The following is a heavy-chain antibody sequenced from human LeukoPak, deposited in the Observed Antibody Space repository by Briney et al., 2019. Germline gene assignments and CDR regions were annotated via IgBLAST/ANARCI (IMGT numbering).Heavy chain of an antibody. D-gene: IGHD4-23*01. J-gene: IGHJ5*02. CDR3: ARRSHGGNSDWFDL. Sequence: SETLSLTCTVSGGSISSSSYYWGWLRQPPGQELEWIGSIYYSGSTYYNPSLKSRVTISVDTSKNQFSLKLSSVTAADTAVYYCARRSHGGNSDWFDLWGQGTLVTVSS. V-gene: IGHV4-39*01. CDR2: IYYSGST. CDR1: GGSISSSSYY.